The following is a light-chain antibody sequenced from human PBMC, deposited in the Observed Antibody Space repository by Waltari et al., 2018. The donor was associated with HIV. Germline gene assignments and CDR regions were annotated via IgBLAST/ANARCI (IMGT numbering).Light chain of an antibody. V-gene: IGLV2-14*01. J-gene: IGLJ1*01. Sequence: QSALSQPASVSASPGQSVAISCSGTASDIGRYTYVSWYQQHPDKTPRLILFEVNNRPAGISDRFAGSKSGTTASLTISTVETDDEADYYCASYTVNSTGVFGSGTKLTVL. CDR3: ASYTVNSTGV. CDR2: EVN. CDR1: ASDIGRYTY.